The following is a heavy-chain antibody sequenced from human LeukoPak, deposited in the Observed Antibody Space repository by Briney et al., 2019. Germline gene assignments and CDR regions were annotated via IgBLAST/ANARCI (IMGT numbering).Heavy chain of an antibody. D-gene: IGHD3-22*01. Sequence: GGSLRLSCAASGFTFSSYAMSWVRQAPGKGLEWVSAISGSGGSTYYADSVKGRFTISRDNSKNTLYLQMNSLRAEDTAVYYCANQDSTMIEYYYYYYGMDVWGQGTTVTVSS. V-gene: IGHV3-23*01. CDR2: ISGSGGST. CDR3: ANQDSTMIEYYYYYYGMDV. J-gene: IGHJ6*02. CDR1: GFTFSSYA.